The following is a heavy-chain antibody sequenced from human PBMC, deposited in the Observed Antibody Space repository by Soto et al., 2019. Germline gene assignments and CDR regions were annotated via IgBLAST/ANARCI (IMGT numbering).Heavy chain of an antibody. J-gene: IGHJ6*02. CDR1: GGSFSGYY. Sequence: TSETLSLTCAVYGGSFSGYYWSWIRQPPGKGLEWIGEINYSGSTNYNPSLKSRVTISVDTSKNQFSLKLSSVTAADTAVYYCARGYGGNPLYYYYYYGMDVWGQGTTVTVS. CDR2: INYSGST. CDR3: ARGYGGNPLYYYYYYGMDV. V-gene: IGHV4-34*01. D-gene: IGHD4-17*01.